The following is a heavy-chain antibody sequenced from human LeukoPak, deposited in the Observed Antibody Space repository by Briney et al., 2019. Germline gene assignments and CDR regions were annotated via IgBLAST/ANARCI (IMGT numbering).Heavy chain of an antibody. CDR3: ARDPTPSSPRLAFFDIWFDP. CDR2: INPNSGGT. V-gene: IGHV1-2*06. D-gene: IGHD6-13*01. J-gene: IGHJ5*02. Sequence: ASVKVSCKASGYTFTGYYMHWVRQAPGQGLEWMGRINPNSGGTNYAQKFQGRVTMTRDTSISTAYMELSRLRSDDTAVYYCARDPTPSSPRLAFFDIWFDPWGQGTLVTVSS. CDR1: GYTFTGYY.